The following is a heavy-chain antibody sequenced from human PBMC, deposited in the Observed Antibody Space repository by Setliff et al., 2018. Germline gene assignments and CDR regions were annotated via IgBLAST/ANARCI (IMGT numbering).Heavy chain of an antibody. CDR2: INPLSTAT. V-gene: IGHV1-2*02. CDR3: ARVARKSRPLSYFDK. Sequence: ASVKVSCKASGYTFTDHYIHWVRQAPGQGLEWMGWINPLSTATKYAQRFQDRVAMTRDTPMNTAYMELMRLTSDDTALYYCARVARKSRPLSYFDKWGQGTQVTVSS. CDR1: GYTFTDHY. D-gene: IGHD5-12*01. J-gene: IGHJ4*02.